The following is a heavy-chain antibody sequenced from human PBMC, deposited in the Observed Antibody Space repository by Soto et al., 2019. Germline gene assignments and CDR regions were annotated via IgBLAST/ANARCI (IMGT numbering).Heavy chain of an antibody. Sequence: QVQLQESGPGLVKPSQTLSLTCTVSGGSINGGGYYWSWIRQHPGKGLEWIGSIYYSGNTYYSPSLKSRVSMSVDTSKNHFSLRLSSVTAADTAVYYCARDPSYGDYSYYGMDVWGQGTTVTVSS. CDR2: IYYSGNT. J-gene: IGHJ6*02. CDR1: GGSINGGGYY. CDR3: ARDPSYGDYSYYGMDV. V-gene: IGHV4-31*03. D-gene: IGHD4-17*01.